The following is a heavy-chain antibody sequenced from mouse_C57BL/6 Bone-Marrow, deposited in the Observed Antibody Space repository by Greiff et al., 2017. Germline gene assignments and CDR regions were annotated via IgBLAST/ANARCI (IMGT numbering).Heavy chain of an antibody. CDR1: SYTFTSYW. J-gene: IGHJ3*01. CDR3: ARSSLYGSSPGWFAY. Sequence: QVQLQQPGAELVKPGASVKMSCKASSYTFTSYWITWVKQRPGQGLEWIGDIYPGSGSTNYNEKFKSKATLTVDTSSSTAYMQLSSLTSEDSAVYYCARSSLYGSSPGWFAYWGQGTLVTVSA. V-gene: IGHV1-55*01. D-gene: IGHD1-1*01. CDR2: IYPGSGST.